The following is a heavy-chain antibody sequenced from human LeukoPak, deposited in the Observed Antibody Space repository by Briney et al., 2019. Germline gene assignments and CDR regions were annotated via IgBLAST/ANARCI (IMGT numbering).Heavy chain of an antibody. V-gene: IGHV4-30-4*01. CDR2: IYYSGST. J-gene: IGHJ4*02. D-gene: IGHD2-21*02. Sequence: SQTLSLTCTVSGGSISSGDYYWSWIRQPPGKGLEWIGYIYYSGSTYYNPSLKSRVTISVDTSKNQFSLKLSSVTAADTAVYYRARCGGDPNPYYFDYWGQGTLVTVSS. CDR3: ARCGGDPNPYYFDY. CDR1: GGSISSGDYY.